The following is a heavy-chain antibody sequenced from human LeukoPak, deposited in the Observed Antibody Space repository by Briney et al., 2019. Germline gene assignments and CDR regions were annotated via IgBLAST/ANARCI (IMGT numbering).Heavy chain of an antibody. D-gene: IGHD3-3*01. CDR2: ISSNSGHI. Sequence: GGSLRLSCAASGFTFSSYWMHWVRQAPGKGLEWVSSISSNSGHIYYADSVKGRFTISRDNAKNSLYLQMDSLRAEDTAVYYCAILLITSWGQGTLVTVSS. V-gene: IGHV3-21*01. CDR1: GFTFSSYW. J-gene: IGHJ4*02. CDR3: AILLITS.